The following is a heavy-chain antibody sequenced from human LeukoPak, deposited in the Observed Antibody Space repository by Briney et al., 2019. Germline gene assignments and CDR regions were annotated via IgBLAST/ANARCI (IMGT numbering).Heavy chain of an antibody. Sequence: PSETLSLTCTVSGGSISSYYWSWIRQPAGKGLEWIGRIYTSGSTNYNPSLKSRVTTSADKSKKQFSLKLSSVTAADTAVYYCAREGSGSYLGYYYYMDVWGKGTMVTVSS. CDR3: AREGSGSYLGYYYYMDV. J-gene: IGHJ6*03. CDR2: IYTSGST. CDR1: GGSISSYY. D-gene: IGHD3-10*01. V-gene: IGHV4-4*07.